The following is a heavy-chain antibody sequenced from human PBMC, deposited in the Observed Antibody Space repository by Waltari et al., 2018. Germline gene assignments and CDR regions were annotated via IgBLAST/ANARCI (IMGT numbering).Heavy chain of an antibody. CDR2: ISDSSSYT. Sequence: EVQLVESGGGLVKPGGSLRLSCAASGFTFITYSMIWVRQAPGMGLEWVSSISDSSSYTYYADSVKGRFTVSRDNAKNSLYLQMTSLRAEDTAVYYCTRDDALRFLEWPRKYYFDYWGQGALVTVSS. V-gene: IGHV3-21*01. CDR1: GFTFITYS. CDR3: TRDDALRFLEWPRKYYFDY. J-gene: IGHJ4*02. D-gene: IGHD3-3*01.